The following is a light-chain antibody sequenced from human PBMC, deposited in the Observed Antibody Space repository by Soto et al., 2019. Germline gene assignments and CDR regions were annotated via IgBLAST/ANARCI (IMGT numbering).Light chain of an antibody. CDR2: VAS. J-gene: IGKJ1*01. CDR3: QQYDIFPWT. V-gene: IGKV1-33*01. CDR1: QDITNF. Sequence: DIQMTQSPSSLSASVGDRVTITCQASQDITNFLNWYQQKPGKAPKLLIYVASTLETGVPSGFSGSGSGTDFTFTISSLQPEDIATYYCQQYDIFPWTFGQGTKVEIK.